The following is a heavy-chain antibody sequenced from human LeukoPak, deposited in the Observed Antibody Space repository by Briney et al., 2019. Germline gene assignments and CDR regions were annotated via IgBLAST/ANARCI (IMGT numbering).Heavy chain of an antibody. CDR1: GFTFSSYA. J-gene: IGHJ4*02. Sequence: GGSLRLSCAASGFTFSSYAMSWVRQAPGKGLEWVSANSGSGGSTYYADSVKGRFTISRDNSKNTLYLQMNSLRAEDTAVYYCAKERIMITFGGVIVGPLDYWGQGTLVTVSS. CDR3: AKERIMITFGGVIVGPLDY. V-gene: IGHV3-23*01. CDR2: NSGSGGST. D-gene: IGHD3-16*02.